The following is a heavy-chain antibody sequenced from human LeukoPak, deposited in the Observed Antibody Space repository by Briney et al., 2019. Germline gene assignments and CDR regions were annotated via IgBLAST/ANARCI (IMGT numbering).Heavy chain of an antibody. J-gene: IGHJ6*02. D-gene: IGHD3-3*01. CDR1: GYTFTSYG. V-gene: IGHV1-18*01. Sequence: ASVKVSCKASGYTFTSYGISWVRQAPGQGLEWMGWISAYNGNTNYAQKLQGRVTMTTDTSTSTAYMELRSLRSDDTAVYYCARGQGRFLEWLSRYYYYGMDVWGQGTTVTVSS. CDR2: ISAYNGNT. CDR3: ARGQGRFLEWLSRYYYYGMDV.